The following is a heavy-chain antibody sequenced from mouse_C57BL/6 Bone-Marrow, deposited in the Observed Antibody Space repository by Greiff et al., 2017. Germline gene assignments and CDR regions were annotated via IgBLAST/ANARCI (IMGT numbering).Heavy chain of an antibody. V-gene: IGHV14-1*01. CDR2: IDPEDGDT. CDR3: TYNCNPW. Sequence: EVQLQQSGAELVRPGASVKLSCTASGFNIKDYYMHWVKQRPEQGLEWIGRIDPEDGDTEYAPKFQGKATMTAETSSNTAYLQLSGLASEDTAVYYCTYNCNPWWRQGTLVTVSA. J-gene: IGHJ3*02. D-gene: IGHD2-1*01. CDR1: GFNIKDYY.